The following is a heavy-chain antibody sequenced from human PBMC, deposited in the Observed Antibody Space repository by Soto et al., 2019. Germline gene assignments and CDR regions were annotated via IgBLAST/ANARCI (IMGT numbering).Heavy chain of an antibody. CDR3: VRGGKERFRGSGMDV. J-gene: IGHJ6*02. V-gene: IGHV1-69*01. D-gene: IGHD1-1*01. CDR2: IISIFGTA. CDR1: GGTFSSYA. Sequence: QVQLVQSGAEVKKPGTSVKVSCKVSGGTFSSYAISWVRQAPGQGLEWMGEIISIFGTAMYAQKFQGRVTIIADESASTAYMALSGLRSDDTAVYYCVRGGKERFRGSGMDVWGQGTTVTVSS.